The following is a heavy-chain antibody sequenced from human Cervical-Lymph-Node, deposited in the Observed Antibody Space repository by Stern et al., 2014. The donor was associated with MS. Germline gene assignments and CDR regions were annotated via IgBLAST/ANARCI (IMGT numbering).Heavy chain of an antibody. CDR1: GFNFTNYW. CDR3: ARRRYCTGVNCFYYYYGLDV. V-gene: IGHV5-51*01. D-gene: IGHD2-15*01. CDR2: LHAGDSDA. Sequence: EVQLVESGAEVKKPGESLKISCKGSGFNFTNYWIGWVRQMPGKGLEWMGILHAGDSDARYSPSFQGQVIISVAKSISTAYLQWTSLKASDTAMYYCARRRYCTGVNCFYYYYGLDVWGQGTTVTVS. J-gene: IGHJ6*02.